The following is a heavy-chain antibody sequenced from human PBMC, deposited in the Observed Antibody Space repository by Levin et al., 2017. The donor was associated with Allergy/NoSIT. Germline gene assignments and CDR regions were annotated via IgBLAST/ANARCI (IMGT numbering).Heavy chain of an antibody. CDR3: ARQNSGGFDP. J-gene: IGHJ5*02. D-gene: IGHD3-10*01. V-gene: IGHV4-59*01. Sequence: PSETLSLTCTVSGGSIGFDYWSWIRQPPGKGLEWIGYIYYSGSTNYNPSLKSRVTISVDTSKNQFSLKLSSVTAADTAVYYCARQNSGGFDPWGPGTLVTVSS. CDR1: GGSIGFDY. CDR2: IYYSGST.